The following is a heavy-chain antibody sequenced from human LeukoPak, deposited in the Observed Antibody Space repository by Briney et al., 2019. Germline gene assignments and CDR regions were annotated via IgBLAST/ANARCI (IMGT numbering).Heavy chain of an antibody. CDR1: GYTLTELS. Sequence: ASVKVSCKVSGYTLTELSMHWVRQAPGKGLEWRGGFDPEDGETIYAQKFQGRVTMTEDTSTDTAYMELSSLRPEDTAVYYCATDLPAIAARPALSGIWGQGTLVTVSS. CDR3: ATDLPAIAARPALSGI. V-gene: IGHV1-24*01. CDR2: FDPEDGET. D-gene: IGHD6-6*01. J-gene: IGHJ4*02.